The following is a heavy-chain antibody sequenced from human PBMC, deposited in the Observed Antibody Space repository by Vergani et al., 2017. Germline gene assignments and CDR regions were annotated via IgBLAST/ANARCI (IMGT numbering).Heavy chain of an antibody. CDR3: ARAVVVVPAAIHYYYYYMDV. V-gene: IGHV1-69*01. J-gene: IGHJ6*03. CDR2: IIPIFGTA. CDR1: GGTFSSCA. Sequence: HVQLVQSGAEVKKPGSSVKVSCKASGGTFSSCAISWVRQAPGQGLEWMGGIIPIFGTANYAQKFQGRVTITADESTSTAYMELSSLRSEETAVYYCARAVVVVPAAIHYYYYYMDVWGKGTTVTVSS. D-gene: IGHD2-2*01.